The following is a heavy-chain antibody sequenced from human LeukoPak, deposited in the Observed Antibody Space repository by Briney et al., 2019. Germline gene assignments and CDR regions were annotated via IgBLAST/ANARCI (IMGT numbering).Heavy chain of an antibody. D-gene: IGHD3-22*01. J-gene: IGHJ3*02. CDR1: GYTFTGYY. CDR2: INPNSGGT. V-gene: IGHV1-2*04. CDR3: ARESRPTYYYDSSGSHDAFDI. Sequence: ASVKVSCKASGYTFTGYYMHWVRQAPGQGLEWMGWINPNSGGTNYAQKFQGWVTMTRDTSISTAYMELSRLRSDDTAVYYCARESRPTYYYDSSGSHDAFDIWGQGTMVTVSS.